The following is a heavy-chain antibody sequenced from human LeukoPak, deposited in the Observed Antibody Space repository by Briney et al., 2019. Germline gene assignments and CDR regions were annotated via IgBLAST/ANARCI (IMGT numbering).Heavy chain of an antibody. CDR2: ISAYNGNT. CDR3: ARDWWYGDYSIGDN. Sequence: ASVKVSCKASGYTFTSYGISWVRQAPGQGLEWMGWISAYNGNTNYAQNLQGRVTMTTDTSTSTVYMELRSLRSDDTAVYYCARDWWYGDYSIGDNWGQGTPVTVSS. CDR1: GYTFTSYG. V-gene: IGHV1-18*01. D-gene: IGHD4-17*01. J-gene: IGHJ4*02.